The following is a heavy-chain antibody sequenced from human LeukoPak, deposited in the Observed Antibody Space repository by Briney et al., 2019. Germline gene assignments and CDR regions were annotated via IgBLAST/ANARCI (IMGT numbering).Heavy chain of an antibody. V-gene: IGHV3-23*01. CDR1: GFTFSSYA. J-gene: IGHJ6*02. CDR2: ISGSGGST. CDR3: AKVDGSWYGGPYYYGMDV. Sequence: GGSLRLSCAASGFTFSSYAMSWVRQAPGKGLEWVSAISGSGGSTYYADSVKGRFTISRDNSKNTLYLQMNSLRAEDTAVYYCAKVDGSWYGGPYYYGMDVWGQGTTVTVSS. D-gene: IGHD6-13*01.